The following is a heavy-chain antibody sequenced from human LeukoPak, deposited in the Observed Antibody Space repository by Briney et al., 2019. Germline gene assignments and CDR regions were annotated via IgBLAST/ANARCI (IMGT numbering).Heavy chain of an antibody. Sequence: GGSLRLSCAASGFTFSNYWMHWVRQAPGKGLVWVSRINSDGSTTSYADSVKGRFTISRDNAKNTLYLQMSSLRAEDTAVYYCARTREDYFDSSGYYSFDYWGQGTLVPVSS. J-gene: IGHJ4*02. CDR1: GFTFSNYW. CDR2: INSDGSTT. D-gene: IGHD3-22*01. CDR3: ARTREDYFDSSGYYSFDY. V-gene: IGHV3-74*01.